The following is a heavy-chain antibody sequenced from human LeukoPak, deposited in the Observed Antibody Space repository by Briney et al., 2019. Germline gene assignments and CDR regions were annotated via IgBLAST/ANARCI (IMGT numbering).Heavy chain of an antibody. V-gene: IGHV4-61*01. CDR1: GCSVSSCIYY. CDR2: TAYSEST. Sequence: SETLSLSCTVSGCSVSSCIYYWSWIRQPPGKGREGIGCTAYSESTNYNPSLNRLITISADTPKNQFSLNLSPVTAADTALYYCARVPGGGTAANWGQGTMVTVSS. J-gene: IGHJ3*01. CDR3: ARVPGGGTAAN. D-gene: IGHD1-7*01.